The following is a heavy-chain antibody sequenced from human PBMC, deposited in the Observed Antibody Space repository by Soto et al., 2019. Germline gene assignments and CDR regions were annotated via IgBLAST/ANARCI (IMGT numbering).Heavy chain of an antibody. CDR3: AKADGEQWLIPHLDN. J-gene: IGHJ1*01. D-gene: IGHD6-19*01. Sequence: PGGSLRLSCEASGFNFKKFAMGWVRQDPGEGLEWVSGISCCGGSTFYADSVKGRFSLARDDSKNTLSLQLNSLRVEDTAHYYCAKADGEQWLIPHLDNWGQGTQVTVSS. CDR1: GFNFKKFA. CDR2: ISCCGGST. V-gene: IGHV3-23*01.